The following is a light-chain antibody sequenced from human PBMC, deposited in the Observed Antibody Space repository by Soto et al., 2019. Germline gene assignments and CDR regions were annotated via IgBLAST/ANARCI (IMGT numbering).Light chain of an antibody. CDR3: HQRQSWPRT. CDR1: QTIGNK. J-gene: IGKJ1*01. V-gene: IGKV3D-15*03. CDR2: QTS. Sequence: EIVLEQSPATLSVSPGERVTLSCRATQTIGNKLAWYQHRPGQAPRLLIYQTSIRAAGIPARFSASGSGTDFTLTISDLQPEDFALYYCHQRQSWPRTFGQGTKLDIK.